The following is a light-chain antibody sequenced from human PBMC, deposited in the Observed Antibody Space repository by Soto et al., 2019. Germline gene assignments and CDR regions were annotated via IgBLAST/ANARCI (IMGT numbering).Light chain of an antibody. Sequence: EIVMTQSPATLSVSPGERATLSCRASQSVSSNLAWYQQKPGQAPRLLFNGASTRATGIPVRFSASGSGTEFTLTISSLQSEDFAVYYCQQYAYSPPHSFGQGTKLEIK. V-gene: IGKV3-15*01. CDR3: QQYAYSPPHS. CDR2: GAS. CDR1: QSVSSN. J-gene: IGKJ2*03.